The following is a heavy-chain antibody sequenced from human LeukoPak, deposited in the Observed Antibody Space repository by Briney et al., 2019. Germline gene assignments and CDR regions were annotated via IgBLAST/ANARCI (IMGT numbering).Heavy chain of an antibody. V-gene: IGHV4-59*01. CDR3: ARERGSTYYYDSSGYYVGYFDY. CDR2: IYYSGST. CDR1: GGSISSYY. J-gene: IGHJ4*02. D-gene: IGHD3-22*01. Sequence: KPSETLSLTCTASGGSISSYYWSWIRQPPGKGLEWIGYIYYSGSTNYNPSLKSRVTISVDTSKNQFSLKLSSVTAADTAVYYCARERGSTYYYDSSGYYVGYFDYWGQGTLVTVSS.